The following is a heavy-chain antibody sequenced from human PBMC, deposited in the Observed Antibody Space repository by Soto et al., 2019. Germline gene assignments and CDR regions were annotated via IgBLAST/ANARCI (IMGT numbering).Heavy chain of an antibody. CDR2: ISAYNGNT. CDR3: ATLPHCTNGVCLDY. Sequence: ASVKVSCKASGYTFTSYGISWVRQAPGQGLEWMGWISAYNGNTNYAQKLQGRVTMTTDTSTSTAYMELRSLRSDDTAVYYCATLPHCTNGVCLDYWGQGTLVTVSS. CDR1: GYTFTSYG. J-gene: IGHJ4*02. D-gene: IGHD2-8*01. V-gene: IGHV1-18*01.